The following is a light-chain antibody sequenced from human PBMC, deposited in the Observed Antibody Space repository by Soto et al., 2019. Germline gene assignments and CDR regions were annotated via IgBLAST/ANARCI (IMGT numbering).Light chain of an antibody. CDR1: QSVSNN. Sequence: EIVLTQSPGTLSLCPGERATLSCRASQSVSNNYLAWYQQKPGQAPRLLIYGASNRATGIPDRFSGSGSGTEFTLTIDSLQSEDFAIYFCQQYNNWPGTFGGGTKVDI. CDR3: QQYNNWPGT. V-gene: IGKV3D-15*01. J-gene: IGKJ4*01. CDR2: GAS.